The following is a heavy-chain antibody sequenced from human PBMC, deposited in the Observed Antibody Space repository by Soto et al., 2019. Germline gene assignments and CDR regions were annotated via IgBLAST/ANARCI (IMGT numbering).Heavy chain of an antibody. J-gene: IGHJ4*02. CDR3: AGHYYGSGSPDY. D-gene: IGHD3-10*01. V-gene: IGHV4-39*01. CDR2: IYYSGST. CDR1: GGSISSSSYY. Sequence: SETLSLTCTVSGGSISSSSYYWGWIRQPPGKGLEWIGSIYYSGSTYYNPSLKSRVTISVDTSKNQFSLKLNSVTAADTAVYYCAGHYYGSGSPDYWGQGTLVTVSS.